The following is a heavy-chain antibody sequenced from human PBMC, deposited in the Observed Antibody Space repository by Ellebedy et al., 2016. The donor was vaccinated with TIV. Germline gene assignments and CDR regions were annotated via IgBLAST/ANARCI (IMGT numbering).Heavy chain of an antibody. CDR1: GFTFSSYP. CDR3: ARGLMAATARSLPDY. Sequence: PGGSLRLSCEASGFTFSSYPINWVRQAPGKGLEWVSSISSSSTYIYYADSVKGRFTISRDNAKYSLYLQMSSLRAEDTPVYYCARGLMAATARSLPDYWGQGTLVTVSS. CDR2: ISSSSTYI. J-gene: IGHJ4*02. V-gene: IGHV3-21*01. D-gene: IGHD6-13*01.